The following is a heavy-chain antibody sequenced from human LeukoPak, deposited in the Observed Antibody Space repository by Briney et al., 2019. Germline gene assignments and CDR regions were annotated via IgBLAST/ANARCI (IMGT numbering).Heavy chain of an antibody. CDR3: ARDLQHSSKKSRYYYYGLDV. V-gene: IGHV3-48*02. Sequence: GGSLRLSCAASGFTFSSYSMNWVGQAPGKGLEWVSYISSSSSTIYYADSVKGRFTISRDNAKNSLYLQMNSLRDEDTAVYYCARDLQHSSKKSRYYYYGLDVWGQGTTVTVSS. CDR2: ISSSSSTI. J-gene: IGHJ6*02. D-gene: IGHD6-13*01. CDR1: GFTFSSYS.